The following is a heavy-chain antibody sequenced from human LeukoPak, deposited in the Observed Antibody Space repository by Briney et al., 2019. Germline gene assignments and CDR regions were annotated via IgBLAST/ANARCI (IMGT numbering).Heavy chain of an antibody. V-gene: IGHV4-4*07. D-gene: IGHD2-2*02. CDR3: ARGRDYCSSTSCYSYYFDY. CDR2: IYTSGST. J-gene: IGHJ4*02. Sequence: TSETLSLTCTVSGGSISSYYWSWIRQPAGKGLEWIGRIYTSGSTNYNPSLKSRVTMSVDTSKNQFSLKLSSVTAADTAVYYCARGRDYCSSTSCYSYYFDYWGQGTLVTVSS. CDR1: GGSISSYY.